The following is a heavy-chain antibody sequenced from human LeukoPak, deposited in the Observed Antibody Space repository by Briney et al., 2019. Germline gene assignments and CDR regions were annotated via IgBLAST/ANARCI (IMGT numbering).Heavy chain of an antibody. J-gene: IGHJ3*02. CDR1: GFTFDDYA. CDR3: AKGGITQVDAFDI. V-gene: IGHV3-9*01. CDR2: ISWNSGSI. Sequence: GGSLRLSCAASGFTFDDYAMHWVRQAPGKGLEWVSGISWNSGSIGYADSVRGRFTISRGNAKNSLYLQMNSLRAEDTALYYCAKGGITQVDAFDIWGQGTMVTVSS. D-gene: IGHD3-10*01.